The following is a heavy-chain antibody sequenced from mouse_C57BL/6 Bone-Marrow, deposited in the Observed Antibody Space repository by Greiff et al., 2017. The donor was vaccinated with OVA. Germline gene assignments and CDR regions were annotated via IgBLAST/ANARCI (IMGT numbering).Heavy chain of an antibody. CDR3: ARSSTVVADYAMDY. CDR1: GFTFSDYG. V-gene: IGHV5-15*04. D-gene: IGHD1-1*01. CDR2: ISNLAYSI. J-gene: IGHJ4*01. Sequence: EVKLVESGGGLVQPGGSLKLSCAASGFTFSDYGMAWVRQAPRKGPEWVAFISNLAYSIYYADTVTGRFTISRENAKNTLYLEMSSLRSEDTAMYYCARSSTVVADYAMDYWGQGTSVTVSS.